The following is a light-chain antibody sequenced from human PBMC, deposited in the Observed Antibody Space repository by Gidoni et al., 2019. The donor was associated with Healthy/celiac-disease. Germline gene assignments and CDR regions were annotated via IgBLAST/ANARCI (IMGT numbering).Light chain of an antibody. V-gene: IGKV4-1*01. J-gene: IGKJ2*01. CDR3: QQYYSTPPMYT. Sequence: DIVMTQSPDSLAVSLGERATINCKSSQSVLYSSNNKNYLAWYQQKPGQPPKQLIYWASTRESGVPDRFSGSGSGTYFTLTISSLQAEDVAVYYCQQYYSTPPMYTFGQGTKLEIK. CDR1: QSVLYSSNNKNY. CDR2: WAS.